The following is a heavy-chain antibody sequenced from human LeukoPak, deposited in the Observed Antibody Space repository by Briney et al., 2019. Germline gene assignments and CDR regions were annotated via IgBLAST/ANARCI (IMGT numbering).Heavy chain of an antibody. D-gene: IGHD5-12*01. V-gene: IGHV3-30-3*01. CDR3: ARVDHSGRQGLDY. CDR1: GFTFSSYA. J-gene: IGHJ4*02. Sequence: GGSLRLSCAASGFTFSSYAMHWVRQAPGKGLEWVAVIAYDGSNKDYADSMKGRFTISRDNSKSTLYLQMNSLRAEDTAVYYCARVDHSGRQGLDYWGQGTLVTVFS. CDR2: IAYDGSNK.